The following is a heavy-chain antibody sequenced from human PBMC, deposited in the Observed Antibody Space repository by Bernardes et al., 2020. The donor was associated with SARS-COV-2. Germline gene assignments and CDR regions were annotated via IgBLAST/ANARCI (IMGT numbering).Heavy chain of an antibody. CDR2: INPNNGGT. J-gene: IGHJ1*01. V-gene: IGHV1-2*02. CDR3: ATHATRVSDGSQTG. CDR1: GYTFTAFF. Sequence: ASVKVSCEASGYTFTAFFIHWVRQAPGQGLEWLGWINPNNGGTNYAQKFQGRVTMTTDTSISTAYMELSMLRSDDTAIYYCATHATRVSDGSQTGWGQGTLVTVSA. D-gene: IGHD7-27*01.